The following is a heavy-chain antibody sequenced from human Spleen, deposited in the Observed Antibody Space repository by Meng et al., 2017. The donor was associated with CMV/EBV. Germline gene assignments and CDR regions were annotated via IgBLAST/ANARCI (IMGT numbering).Heavy chain of an antibody. J-gene: IGHJ6*02. V-gene: IGHV3-23*01. D-gene: IGHD2-2*02. CDR1: GFSFSNSA. Sequence: GESLKISCEASGFSFSNSAMTWVRQTPGRELQWVSSISGSGHSTYYADSVKGRFTIARDNSKNTLNLQMNSLRAEDTAVYYCARDIVVVPAAILQSVYGMDVWGQGTTVTVSS. CDR2: ISGSGHST. CDR3: ARDIVVVPAAILQSVYGMDV.